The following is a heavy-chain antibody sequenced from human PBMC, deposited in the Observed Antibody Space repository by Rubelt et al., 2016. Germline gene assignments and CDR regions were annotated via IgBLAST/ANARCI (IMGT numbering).Heavy chain of an antibody. D-gene: IGHD1-7*01. CDR3: ARDPRAGTTSFDY. CDR1: VGSISSSSYY. V-gene: IGHV4-39*07. Sequence: QLQPQESGPGLVKPSETLSLTCTVSVGSISSSSYYWGWIRQPPGKGLEWIGSIYYSGSTYYNPSLKSRVTISVDTSKNQFSLKLSSVTAADTAVYYCARDPRAGTTSFDYWGQGTLVTVSS. J-gene: IGHJ4*02. CDR2: IYYSGST.